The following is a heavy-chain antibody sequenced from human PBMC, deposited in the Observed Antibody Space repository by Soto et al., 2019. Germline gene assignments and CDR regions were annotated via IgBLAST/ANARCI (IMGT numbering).Heavy chain of an antibody. CDR1: GLTFSNYW. CDR2: IHRDGTST. J-gene: IGHJ2*01. V-gene: IGHV3-74*01. Sequence: EVQLVESGGGLVQPGGSLRLSCEASGLTFSNYWMHWVRQAPGKGLVWVSRIHRDGTSTSYADSVKGRFTISRDNAKNTLYLQMSSLRAEDTAVYYCARDGAYCGGDCYSLWYFDLWGRGTLVTVSS. CDR3: ARDGAYCGGDCYSLWYFDL. D-gene: IGHD2-21*02.